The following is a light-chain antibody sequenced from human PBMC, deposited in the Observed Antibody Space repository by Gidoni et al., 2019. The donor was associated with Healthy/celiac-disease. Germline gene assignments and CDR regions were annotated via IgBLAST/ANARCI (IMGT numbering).Light chain of an antibody. Sequence: SYELTQPPSVSVSPGQTARITCSGDALPKQYAYWYQQKPGKAPVLVIYKDSERPSGIPERFSGSSSGTTVTLTISGVQAEDEADYYCQSADSSGMVFGGGTKLTVL. CDR3: QSADSSGMV. V-gene: IGLV3-25*03. J-gene: IGLJ2*01. CDR2: KDS. CDR1: ALPKQY.